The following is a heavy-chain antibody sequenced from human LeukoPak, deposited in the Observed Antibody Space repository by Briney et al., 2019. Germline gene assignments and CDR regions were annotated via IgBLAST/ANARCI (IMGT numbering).Heavy chain of an antibody. CDR1: GGSISSSYYY. CDR2: IYYSGST. D-gene: IGHD4-17*01. Sequence: PSETLSLTCTVSGGSISSSYYYWGWIRQPPGKGLEWIGSIYYSGSTYYNPSLKSRVTISVDTSKNQFSLKLRSVTAADTAVYYCARGTVTHFDYWGQGTLVTVSS. V-gene: IGHV4-39*01. J-gene: IGHJ4*02. CDR3: ARGTVTHFDY.